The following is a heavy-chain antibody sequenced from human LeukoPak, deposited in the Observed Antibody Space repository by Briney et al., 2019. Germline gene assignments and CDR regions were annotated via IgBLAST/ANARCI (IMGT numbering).Heavy chain of an antibody. J-gene: IGHJ3*02. D-gene: IGHD2-2*01. CDR2: IFDTGST. Sequence: SETLSLTCTVSGASINSYYWSWIRQSPGKGLEWIGYIFDTGSTNYNPSLTSRVTMSRDMSTHQFSLTLTSMTAADTAVYYCAGSCSSTSCHTSDAFEIWGQGTMVTVSS. V-gene: IGHV4-59*01. CDR1: GASINSYY. CDR3: AGSCSSTSCHTSDAFEI.